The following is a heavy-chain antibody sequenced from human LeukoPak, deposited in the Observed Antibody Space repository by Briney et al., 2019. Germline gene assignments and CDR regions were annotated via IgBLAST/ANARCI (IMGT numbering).Heavy chain of an antibody. D-gene: IGHD3-10*01. CDR1: GYTFTGFY. J-gene: IGHJ4*02. V-gene: IGHV1-2*06. CDR3: ARVVGGNYYGSETDDY. CDR2: INPNSGGT. Sequence: ASVKVSCKASGYTFTGFYMHWVRHAPGQGLEWMGRINPNSGGTNYAQKFQGRVTMTRDTSISTAYMELSSLRSDDTAVYYCARVVGGNYYGSETDDYWGQGILVTVSS.